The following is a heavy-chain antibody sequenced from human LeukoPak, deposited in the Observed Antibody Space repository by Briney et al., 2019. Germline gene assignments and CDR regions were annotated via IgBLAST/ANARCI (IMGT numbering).Heavy chain of an antibody. J-gene: IGHJ4*02. CDR2: ISNGGDHT. Sequence: GGSLRLSCAASGFTFSSYSMNWVRQAPGKGLEWVSVISNGGDHTYYADSVKGRFAISRDNSKNTLYLQMNSLRTEDTAIYYCAKDRLYFGNDFGDYWGQGTLATVSS. CDR3: AKDRLYFGNDFGDY. D-gene: IGHD3-9*01. CDR1: GFTFSSYS. V-gene: IGHV3-23*01.